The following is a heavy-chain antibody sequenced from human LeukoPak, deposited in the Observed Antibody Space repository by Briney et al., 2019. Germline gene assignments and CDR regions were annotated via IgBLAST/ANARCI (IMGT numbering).Heavy chain of an antibody. CDR3: ATQRAEGVHLYYFDY. CDR1: GGTFSSYA. D-gene: IGHD1-1*01. Sequence: GSSVKVSCKASGGTFSSYAISWVRQAPGQGLEWMGGIIPIFGTANYAQKFQGRVTITADESTSTAYMELSSLRPEDTAVYYCATQRAEGVHLYYFDYWGQGTLVTVSS. CDR2: IIPIFGTA. V-gene: IGHV1-69*01. J-gene: IGHJ4*02.